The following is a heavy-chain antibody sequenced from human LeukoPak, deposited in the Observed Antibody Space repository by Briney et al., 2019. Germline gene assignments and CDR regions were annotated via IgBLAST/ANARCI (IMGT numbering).Heavy chain of an antibody. J-gene: IGHJ4*02. CDR1: GFNFGDYN. CDR2: IRAKTHDGTA. D-gene: IGHD3-10*01. Sequence: PGGSLRLSCTASGFNFGDYNMNWVRQAPGKGLEWVGYIRAKTHDGTADYAASVNGRFTISRDDSKSIAYLQMTGLDSEDTAVYYCTRGQLYPYGPEFDFWGQGTLVTVSS. CDR3: TRGQLYPYGPEFDF. V-gene: IGHV3-49*04.